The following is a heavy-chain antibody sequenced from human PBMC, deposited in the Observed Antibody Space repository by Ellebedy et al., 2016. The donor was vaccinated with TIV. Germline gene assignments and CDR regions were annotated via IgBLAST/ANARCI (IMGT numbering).Heavy chain of an antibody. D-gene: IGHD6-19*01. CDR1: GFTFGKAW. CDR2: INSDGSST. Sequence: GESLKISCAASGFTFGKAWMHWVRQAPGKELEWVSRINSDGSSTSYADSVKGRFTISRDNAKNTLYLQMNSLRAEDTAVYYCARKGAPSTSGFNYWGQGTLVTVSS. J-gene: IGHJ4*02. CDR3: ARKGAPSTSGFNY. V-gene: IGHV3-74*01.